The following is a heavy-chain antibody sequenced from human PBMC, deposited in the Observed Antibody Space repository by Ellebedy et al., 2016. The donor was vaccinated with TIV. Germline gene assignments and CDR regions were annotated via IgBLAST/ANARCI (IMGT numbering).Heavy chain of an antibody. D-gene: IGHD1-26*01. V-gene: IGHV3-23*01. J-gene: IGHJ4*02. Sequence: GGSLRLSXAASGITFSSYVMRWVRQAPGKGLEWVSAISGSGSNTYYADSVKGRFTISRDNSKNTLYLQMNSLRAEDTAVYYCAKAARGNYFLSHFDYWGQGTLVTVSS. CDR1: GITFSSYV. CDR3: AKAARGNYFLSHFDY. CDR2: ISGSGSNT.